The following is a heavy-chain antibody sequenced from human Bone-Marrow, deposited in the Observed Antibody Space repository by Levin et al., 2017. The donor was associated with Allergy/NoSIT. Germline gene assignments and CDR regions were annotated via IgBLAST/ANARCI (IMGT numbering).Heavy chain of an antibody. D-gene: IGHD3-10*01. J-gene: IGHJ6*02. V-gene: IGHV4-30-2*01. Sequence: SETLSLTCAVSGGSISSDPFSWSWVRHPPGTGLEWIGYIYSDGTTYYNPSLKSRVTIFIDRSKNQFSLNLSFVTAADTAVYYCVRESRTSDNYYAGMDVWGQGTTVTVSS. CDR3: VRESRTSDNYYAGMDV. CDR1: GGSISSDPFS. CDR2: IYSDGTT.